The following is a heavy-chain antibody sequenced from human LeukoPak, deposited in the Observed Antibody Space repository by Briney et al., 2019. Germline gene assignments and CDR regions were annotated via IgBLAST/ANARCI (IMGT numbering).Heavy chain of an antibody. D-gene: IGHD4-17*01. V-gene: IGHV1-2*02. J-gene: IGHJ4*02. CDR3: ATLYGDYINSDY. CDR2: INPHGGGT. Sequence: GASVTVSCKASGYTFTDYYMHWVRQAPGQGIEWMGWINPHGGGTNYAQKFQGRVTMTRDTSISTAYMELSRLRSDDTAVYYCATLYGDYINSDYWGQGTLVSVSS. CDR1: GYTFTDYY.